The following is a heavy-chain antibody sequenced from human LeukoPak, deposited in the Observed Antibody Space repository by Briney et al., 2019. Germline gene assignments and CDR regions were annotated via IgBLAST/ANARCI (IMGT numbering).Heavy chain of an antibody. Sequence: QSGGSLRLSCAVSEFPFSIYAMAWVRQAPGQGLEWVSAIDATGSDKYYTDSVKGRFTISRDNSKNTVYLQMNSLRVEDTAVYYCADYRKPQGLDYWGQGTLVTVSS. CDR3: ADYRKPQGLDY. V-gene: IGHV3-23*01. CDR1: EFPFSIYA. CDR2: IDATGSDK. D-gene: IGHD1-14*01. J-gene: IGHJ4*02.